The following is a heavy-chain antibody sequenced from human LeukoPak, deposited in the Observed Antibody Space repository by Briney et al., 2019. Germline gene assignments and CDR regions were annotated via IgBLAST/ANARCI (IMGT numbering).Heavy chain of an antibody. D-gene: IGHD4-23*01. CDR3: ARDRGGNEFDY. V-gene: IGHV3-30*04. CDR2: ISYDGNNN. Sequence: HPGGSLRLSCAASGFTFSSYAMHWVRQAPGKGLEWMATISYDGNNNYYTYSVKGRFTVSRDNSKNTLYLQMNSLRGEDTGVYYCARDRGGNEFDYWGQGTLVTVSS. J-gene: IGHJ4*02. CDR1: GFTFSSYA.